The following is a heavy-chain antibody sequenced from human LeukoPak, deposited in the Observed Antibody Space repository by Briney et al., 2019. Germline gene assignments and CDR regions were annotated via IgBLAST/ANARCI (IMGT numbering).Heavy chain of an antibody. CDR2: ISAYNGNT. D-gene: IGHD3-3*01. CDR1: GYTFTSYG. Sequence: ASVKVSCKASGYTFTSYGIGWVRQAPGQGLEWMGWISAYNGNTNYAQKLQGRVTMTTDTSTSTAYMELRSLRSDDTAVYYCARYTNDFWSGYHYGYYLDYWGQGTLVTVSS. J-gene: IGHJ4*02. CDR3: ARYTNDFWSGYHYGYYLDY. V-gene: IGHV1-18*01.